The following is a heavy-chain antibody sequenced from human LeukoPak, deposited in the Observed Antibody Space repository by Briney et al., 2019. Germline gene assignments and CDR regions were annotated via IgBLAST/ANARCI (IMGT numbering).Heavy chain of an antibody. Sequence: GGSLRLSCAASGFTFSRYAMSWVRQAPGKGLEWVSAISGSGGTTYYADSVKGRFTISRDNSKNTLYLQMISLRAEDTAVYYCAKVPWVGLWKVVVDCWGQGTLVTVSS. D-gene: IGHD4/OR15-4a*01. CDR1: GFTFSRYA. CDR2: ISGSGGTT. CDR3: AKVPWVGLWKVVVDC. V-gene: IGHV3-23*01. J-gene: IGHJ4*02.